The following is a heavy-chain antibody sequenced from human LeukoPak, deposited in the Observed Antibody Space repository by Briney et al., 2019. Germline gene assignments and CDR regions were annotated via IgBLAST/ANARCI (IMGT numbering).Heavy chain of an antibody. CDR3: ATGIGVRWYFDL. CDR1: GYTLTELS. V-gene: IGHV1-24*01. CDR2: FDPEDGET. D-gene: IGHD2-8*01. Sequence: ASVKVSCKVSGYTLTELSMHWVRQAPGKGLEWMGGFDPEDGETIYAQKFQGRVTMTEDTSTDTAYMGLSSLRSEDTAVYYCATGIGVRWYFDLWGRGTLVTVSS. J-gene: IGHJ2*01.